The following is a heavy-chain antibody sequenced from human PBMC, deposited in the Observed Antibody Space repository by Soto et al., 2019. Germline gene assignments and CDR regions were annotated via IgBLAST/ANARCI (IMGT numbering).Heavy chain of an antibody. J-gene: IGHJ4*02. CDR3: AKRRGAGGHFDY. Sequence: DVQLLESGGGLVQPEGSLRLSCAASGFTFSSYAMGWVRQGPGKGLEWVAVVSIGGSTHYADSVRGRCTISRYNSKNSLSLQMNSMTAEDTALYFCAKRRGAGGHFDYWGQGALVTVSS. V-gene: IGHV3-23*01. CDR2: VSIGGST. D-gene: IGHD2-15*01. CDR1: GFTFSSYA.